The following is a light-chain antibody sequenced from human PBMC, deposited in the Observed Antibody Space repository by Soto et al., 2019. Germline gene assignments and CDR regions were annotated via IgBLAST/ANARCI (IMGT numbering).Light chain of an antibody. V-gene: IGKV3-15*01. Sequence: EIVLTQKQGTLSLSPGERATLSCRASQSVSSSYLAWYQQKPGQAPRLLIYGAFIRAAGVPARFSGSGSGTEFTLTISSLQSEDSAVYYCQQYNDWPLTFGGGTKVDIK. J-gene: IGKJ4*01. CDR3: QQYNDWPLT. CDR2: GAF. CDR1: QSVSSSY.